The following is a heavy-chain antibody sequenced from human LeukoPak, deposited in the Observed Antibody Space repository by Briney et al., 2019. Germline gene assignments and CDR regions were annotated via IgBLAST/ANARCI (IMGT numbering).Heavy chain of an antibody. V-gene: IGHV3-30-3*01. Sequence: PGGSLRLSCAASGFTFSSYAIHWVRQAPGKGLEWVAVISYDGSNKYYTDSVKGRFIISRDNSKNTLYLQMNSLRAEDTAVYYCARDLAVAGTSSGDYWGQGTLVTVSS. CDR1: GFTFSSYA. CDR2: ISYDGSNK. D-gene: IGHD6-19*01. J-gene: IGHJ4*02. CDR3: ARDLAVAGTSSGDY.